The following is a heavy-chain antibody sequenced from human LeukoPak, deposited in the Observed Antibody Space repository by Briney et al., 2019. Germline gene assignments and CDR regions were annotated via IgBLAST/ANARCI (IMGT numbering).Heavy chain of an antibody. CDR1: GGSIISGGYS. CDR2: IYHSGST. CDR3: AAYTPMTSSAGTTGTTDEEGNWFDP. J-gene: IGHJ5*02. D-gene: IGHD1-1*01. Sequence: PSETLSLTCAVSGGSIISGGYSWSWIRQPPGKGLEWIGYIYHSGSTYYNPSLKSRVTISVDTSKNQFSLKLRSVTAADTAVYYCAAYTPMTSSAGTTGTTDEEGNWFDPWGQGTLVTVFS. V-gene: IGHV4-30-2*01.